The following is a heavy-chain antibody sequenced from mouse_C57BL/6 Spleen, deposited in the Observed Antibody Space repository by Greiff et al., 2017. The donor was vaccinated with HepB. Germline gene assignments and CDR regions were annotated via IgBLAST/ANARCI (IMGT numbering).Heavy chain of an antibody. CDR2: IYPGSGST. Sequence: VQLQQPGAELVKPGASVKMSCKASGYTFTSYWITWVKQRPGQGLEWIGDIYPGSGSTNYNEKFKSKATLTVDTSSSTAYMQLSSLTSEDSAVYYCARAVVAPTGYFDVWGTGTTVTVSS. D-gene: IGHD1-1*01. V-gene: IGHV1-55*01. J-gene: IGHJ1*03. CDR3: ARAVVAPTGYFDV. CDR1: GYTFTSYW.